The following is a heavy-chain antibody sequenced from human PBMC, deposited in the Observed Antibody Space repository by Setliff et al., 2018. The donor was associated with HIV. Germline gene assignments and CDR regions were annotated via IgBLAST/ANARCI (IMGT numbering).Heavy chain of an antibody. D-gene: IGHD3-3*01. Sequence: SETLSLTCTVSTDSFSNRGFYWGWVRQPPGRGLEWIGSVYYSGSTYYNPSLKSRVTISVDTSKNKLSLKLTSMTAADTAVYYCARSQPDTIFGVVVFDSWGQGTXXTVSS. J-gene: IGHJ4*02. CDR2: VYYSGST. V-gene: IGHV4-39*01. CDR3: ARSQPDTIFGVVVFDS. CDR1: TDSFSNRGFY.